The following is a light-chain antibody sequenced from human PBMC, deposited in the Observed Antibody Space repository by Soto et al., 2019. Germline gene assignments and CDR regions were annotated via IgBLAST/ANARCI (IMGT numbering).Light chain of an antibody. J-gene: IGLJ1*01. V-gene: IGLV1-44*01. CDR1: NSNIGSDI. Sequence: QSVLTQPPSASGTPGQRATISCCGSNSNIGSDIVNCYQLLPGAAPEVLINTTNQRPSGVPERFSGSKSGTSASLAISGLQSEDEANSSCATWDGGLSGSFVFATGTKVIVL. CDR3: ATWDGGLSGSFV. CDR2: TTN.